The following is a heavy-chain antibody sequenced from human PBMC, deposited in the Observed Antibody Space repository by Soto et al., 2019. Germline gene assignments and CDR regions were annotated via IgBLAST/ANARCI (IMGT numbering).Heavy chain of an antibody. V-gene: IGHV3-30-3*01. J-gene: IGHJ4*02. CDR3: ARGGARGVVVVVAARHYNY. CDR1: GFTFSSYA. CDR2: ISYDGSNK. Sequence: QVQLVESGGGVVQPGRSLRLSCAASGFTFSSYAMHWVRQAPGKGLEWVAAISYDGSNKYYADSVKGRFTISRDNSKKTLYLQMNSLRAEDTAVYYCARGGARGVVVVVAARHYNYWGQGTLVTVSS. D-gene: IGHD2-15*01.